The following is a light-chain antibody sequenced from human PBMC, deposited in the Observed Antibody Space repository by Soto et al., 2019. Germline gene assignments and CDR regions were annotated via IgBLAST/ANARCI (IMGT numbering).Light chain of an antibody. Sequence: DIVMTQSPDSLAVSLGERAIINCKSSQSVLYSSNNKNYLAWYQQKPGQPPKLLIYWASARESGVPDRFSGSGSGTEFNLTISSLQAEDVAVYYCQQYYTSPPCTFGQGTKVEIK. V-gene: IGKV4-1*01. CDR2: WAS. CDR3: QQYYTSPPCT. J-gene: IGKJ1*01. CDR1: QSVLYSSNNKNY.